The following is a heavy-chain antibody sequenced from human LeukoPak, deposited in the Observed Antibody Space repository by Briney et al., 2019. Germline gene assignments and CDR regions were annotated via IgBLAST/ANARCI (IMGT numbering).Heavy chain of an antibody. CDR2: IYHSGST. CDR1: GGSISSSNW. Sequence: SGTLSLTCAVSGGSISSSNWWSWVRQPPGKGLEWIGEIYHSGSTNYNPSLKRRVTISVDKSKNQFSLKLSSVTAADTAVYYCARVALGYSYGSNDYWGQGTLVTVSS. J-gene: IGHJ4*02. D-gene: IGHD5-18*01. V-gene: IGHV4-4*02. CDR3: ARVALGYSYGSNDY.